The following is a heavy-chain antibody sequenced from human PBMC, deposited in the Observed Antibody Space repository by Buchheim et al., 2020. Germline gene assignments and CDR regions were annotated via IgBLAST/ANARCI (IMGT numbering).Heavy chain of an antibody. Sequence: EVQLLESGGGLVQPGGSLRLSCAASGFTFSSYAMSWVRQAPGKGLEWVSTVTGSGDSTYYADSVKGRFTISRDNSKNTLHLQMNSLRAEDTALYYCAKAGGFYSGYDYYWGQGTL. J-gene: IGHJ4*02. V-gene: IGHV3-23*01. CDR3: AKAGGFYSGYDYY. D-gene: IGHD5-12*01. CDR2: VTGSGDST. CDR1: GFTFSSYA.